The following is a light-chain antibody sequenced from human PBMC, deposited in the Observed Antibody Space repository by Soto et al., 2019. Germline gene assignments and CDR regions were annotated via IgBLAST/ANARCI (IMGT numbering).Light chain of an antibody. V-gene: IGKV1-5*01. Sequence: DIQMTQAPSTLSASVGDRVTITCRASQTISSLLSWYQQKPGKGPEVLIYDASSLESGVPSRFSGSGSGTDFTLSISSLQSEDFAVYYCQHYNYWPPKTFGQGTKVDIK. CDR2: DAS. J-gene: IGKJ1*01. CDR1: QTISSL. CDR3: QHYNYWPPKT.